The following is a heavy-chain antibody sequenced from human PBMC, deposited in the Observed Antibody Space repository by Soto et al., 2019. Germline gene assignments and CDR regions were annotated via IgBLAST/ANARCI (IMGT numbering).Heavy chain of an antibody. CDR1: GCSLRSDDDY. CDR2: IHHSGNT. J-gene: IGHJ1*01. Sequence: QVHLQESGPGLVKPAQTLSLTCSVSGCSLRSDDDYWSWIRQPPGKGLEWIGYIHHSGNTYYNPSLENRITLSIDMAKKEFSLRLHVVTAEDTAVEYCASWTNDIWGSHRQFFNSWGQGTLVTVS. D-gene: IGHD3-16*02. CDR3: ASWTNDIWGSHRQFFNS. V-gene: IGHV4-30-4*01.